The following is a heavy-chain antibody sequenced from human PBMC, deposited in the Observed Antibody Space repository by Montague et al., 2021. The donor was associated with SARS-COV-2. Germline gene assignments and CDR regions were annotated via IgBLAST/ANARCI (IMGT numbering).Heavy chain of an antibody. V-gene: IGHV4-34*01. CDR2: INHSRST. CDR3: TREGYQVLWSDYYYYGMDV. CDR1: GGSFSGYY. D-gene: IGHD2-2*01. Sequence: SETLSLTCAVYGGSFSGYYWSWIRQPPGEGLEWIGEINHSRSTNYNPSLKSRVTISVDTSKNQFSLKLSSVTAADTAVYYCTREGYQVLWSDYYYYGMDVWGQGTTVTVSS. J-gene: IGHJ6*02.